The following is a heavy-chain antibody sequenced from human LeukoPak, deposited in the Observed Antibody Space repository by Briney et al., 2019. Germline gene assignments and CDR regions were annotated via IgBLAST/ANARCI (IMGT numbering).Heavy chain of an antibody. CDR2: IHYDGKI. J-gene: IGHJ4*02. V-gene: IGHV3-53*01. CDR3: ASGDGYLQPY. Sequence: GSLRLSCAASGFSVSGKFMSWVRQAPGKGLEWVSIIHYDGKIRYAGSVGGRFTIYRDDSENTLFLQMNSLRVDDTAVYFCASGDGYLQPYWGQGTLVTVSS. CDR1: GFSVSGKF. D-gene: IGHD2-21*01.